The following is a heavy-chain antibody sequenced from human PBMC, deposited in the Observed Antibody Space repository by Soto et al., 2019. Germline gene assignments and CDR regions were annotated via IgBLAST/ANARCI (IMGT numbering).Heavy chain of an antibody. CDR2: ISGSGGST. Sequence: PGGSLRLSCAASGFTFSSYAMSWVRQAPGKGLEWVSAISGSGGSTYYADSVKGRFTISRDNSKNTLYLQMNSLRAEDTAVYYCAKDLVLLWFGELDYFDYWGQGTLVTVSS. V-gene: IGHV3-23*01. CDR3: AKDLVLLWFGELDYFDY. CDR1: GFTFSSYA. J-gene: IGHJ4*02. D-gene: IGHD3-10*01.